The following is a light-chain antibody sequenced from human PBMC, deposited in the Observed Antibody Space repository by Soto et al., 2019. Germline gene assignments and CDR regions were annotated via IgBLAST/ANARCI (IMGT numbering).Light chain of an antibody. Sequence: QSALTQPASVSGSPGQSITFSCTGTSSDVGGYNFVSWYQHHPGKAPKLIIYEVSNRPSGVSNRFSASKSGNTASLTISGLQAEDAADYYCSSYTNSSTLVGFRGGTKLTVL. CDR2: EVS. CDR3: SSYTNSSTLVG. J-gene: IGLJ2*01. V-gene: IGLV2-14*01. CDR1: SSDVGGYNF.